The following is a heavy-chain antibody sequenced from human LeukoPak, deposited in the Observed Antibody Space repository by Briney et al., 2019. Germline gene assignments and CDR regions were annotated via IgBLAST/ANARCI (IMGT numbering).Heavy chain of an antibody. J-gene: IGHJ5*02. V-gene: IGHV4-30-2*01. D-gene: IGHD6-13*01. CDR3: ARDQRYSSRGGFDP. Sequence: SQTLSLTCAVSGGSISSGGYSWSWIRQPPGKGLEWIGYIYHSGSTYYNPSLKSRVTISVDRSKNQFSLKLSSVTAADTAVYYCARDQRYSSRGGFDPWGQGTLVTVSS. CDR1: GGSISSGGYS. CDR2: IYHSGST.